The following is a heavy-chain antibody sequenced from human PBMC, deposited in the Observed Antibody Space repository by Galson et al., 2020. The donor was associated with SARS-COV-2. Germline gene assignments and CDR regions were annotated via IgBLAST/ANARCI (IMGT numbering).Heavy chain of an antibody. CDR2: IDRAGDT. V-gene: IGHV3-13*01. CDR3: VRAGRYGSGTHYYYGMDV. J-gene: IGHJ6*02. Sequence: GGSLRLSCAASGFTFSTYDMHWVRQPKGKGLEWVSVIDRAGDTYYLDSVRGRFNISRDNAKDSLYLQMNSLRVGDTAVYYCVRAGRYGSGTHYYYGMDVWGQGTTVTVSS. D-gene: IGHD3-10*01. CDR1: GFTFSTYD.